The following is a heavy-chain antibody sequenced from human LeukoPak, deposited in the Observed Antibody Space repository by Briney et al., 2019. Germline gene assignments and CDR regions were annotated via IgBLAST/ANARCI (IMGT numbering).Heavy chain of an antibody. CDR3: ARDSDSYGYYYMDV. Sequence: SETLSLTCTVSGGSISGYYWNWIRQPPGKGLEWIGYIYYSGSANYNPSLKSRVTISVDTSKNQFSLRLSSVTAADTAVYFCARDSDSYGYYYMDVWGKGTTVTVSS. D-gene: IGHD5-18*01. V-gene: IGHV4-59*01. CDR2: IYYSGSA. CDR1: GGSISGYY. J-gene: IGHJ6*03.